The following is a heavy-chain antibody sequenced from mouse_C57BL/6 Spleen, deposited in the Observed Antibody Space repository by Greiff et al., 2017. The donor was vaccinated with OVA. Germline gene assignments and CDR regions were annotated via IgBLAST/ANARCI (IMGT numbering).Heavy chain of an antibody. CDR1: GFNIKDYY. CDR2: IDPEDGDT. CDR3: TTPYYYGSSPFAY. V-gene: IGHV14-1*01. Sequence: EVQLQQSGAELVRPRASVKLSCTASGFNIKDYYMHWVKQRPEQGLEWIGRIDPEDGDTEYAPKFQGKATMTADTSSNTAYLQLSSLTSEDTAVYYCTTPYYYGSSPFAYWGQGTLVTVSA. J-gene: IGHJ3*01. D-gene: IGHD1-1*01.